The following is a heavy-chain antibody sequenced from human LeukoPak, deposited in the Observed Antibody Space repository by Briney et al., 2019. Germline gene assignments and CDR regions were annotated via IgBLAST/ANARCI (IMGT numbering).Heavy chain of an antibody. CDR3: VRHGMSGSYTY. Sequence: SETLSLTCTVSGDSISSYYWSWIRQPPGKGLEWIGCIYTSGSTNYNPSLKSRAAISIDTSKNQFSLKLTSVTAADTAVYYCVRHGMSGSYTYWGQGTLVTVSS. V-gene: IGHV4-4*09. D-gene: IGHD1-26*01. CDR1: GDSISSYY. CDR2: IYTSGST. J-gene: IGHJ4*02.